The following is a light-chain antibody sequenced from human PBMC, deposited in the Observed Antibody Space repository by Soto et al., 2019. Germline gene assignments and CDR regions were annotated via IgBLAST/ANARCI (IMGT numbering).Light chain of an antibody. J-gene: IGKJ5*01. CDR1: QSVSSN. CDR3: QQYNNWPPWIT. CDR2: GAS. Sequence: EIVMTQSPATLSVSPGERATLSCRASQSVSSNLAWYQQKPGQVPRLLIYGASTRATGIPARFSGSGSGTEFTLTISSLQSEDFAVYYCQQYNNWPPWITFGQGTRLEIK. V-gene: IGKV3-15*01.